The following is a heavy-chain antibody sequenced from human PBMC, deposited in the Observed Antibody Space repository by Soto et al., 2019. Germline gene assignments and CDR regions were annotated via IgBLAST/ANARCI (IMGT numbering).Heavy chain of an antibody. CDR2: VSPSGDST. D-gene: IGHD1-26*01. Sequence: VSVKVSCKTSGLTFHTYYIHSVRQAPGQGLEWMGTVSPSGDSTSYAQRFQGRVTLTRDTSTSTVYMDLSSLRSDDTAMYYCARDWELGYWGQGTLVTASS. CDR3: ARDWELGY. J-gene: IGHJ4*02. V-gene: IGHV1-46*02. CDR1: GLTFHTYY.